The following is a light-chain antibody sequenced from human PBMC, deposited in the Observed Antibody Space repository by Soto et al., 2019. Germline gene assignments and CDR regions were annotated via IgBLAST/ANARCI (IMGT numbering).Light chain of an antibody. Sequence: DIQMTQSPSSLSASVGDRVTITCQASQAISNYLNWYQQKPGKAPKLLIYDASNLETGVPSRFSGSGSGTDFTFTISSLQPEDIATYYCQQYDNLPWTFGRGTKVEIK. CDR2: DAS. V-gene: IGKV1-33*01. CDR1: QAISNY. CDR3: QQYDNLPWT. J-gene: IGKJ1*01.